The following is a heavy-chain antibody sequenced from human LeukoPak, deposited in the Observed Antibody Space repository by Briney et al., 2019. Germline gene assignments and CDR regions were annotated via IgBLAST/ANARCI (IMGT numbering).Heavy chain of an antibody. CDR3: ARSPRHTLDLNY. J-gene: IGHJ4*02. Sequence: GRSLRLSCAASGFTFSSYAMHWVRQAPGKGLEWVAVISYDGSNKYYADSVKGRFTISRDNSKNTLYLQMNSLRAEDTAVYYCARSPRHTLDLNYWGQGTLVTVSS. CDR1: GFTFSSYA. CDR2: ISYDGSNK. V-gene: IGHV3-30-3*01.